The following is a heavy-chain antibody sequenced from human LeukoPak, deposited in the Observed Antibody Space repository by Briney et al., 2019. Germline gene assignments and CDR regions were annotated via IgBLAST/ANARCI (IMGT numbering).Heavy chain of an antibody. CDR2: ISGSGGST. CDR3: AKVPKEQQLVNWFDP. V-gene: IGHV3-23*01. Sequence: GGSLRLSCAASGFTFSSYAMSWVRQAPGKGLEWVSAISGSGGSTYYADSVKGRFTISRDNSKNTLYLQMNSLRAEDTAVYYCAKVPKEQQLVNWFDPWGQGTLVTVSS. J-gene: IGHJ5*02. D-gene: IGHD6-13*01. CDR1: GFTFSSYA.